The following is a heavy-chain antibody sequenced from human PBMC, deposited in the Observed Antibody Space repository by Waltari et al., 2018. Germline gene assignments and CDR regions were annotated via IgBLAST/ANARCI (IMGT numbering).Heavy chain of an antibody. CDR2: INHSGST. D-gene: IGHD3-10*01. CDR3: ARGYGSGSYATNWFDP. Sequence: QVQLQRWGAGLLKPSETLSLTCAVYGVSFSGYYWSWIRQPPGKGLEWIGEINHSGSTNYNPSLKSRVTISVDTSKNQFSLKLSSVTAADTAVYYCARGYGSGSYATNWFDPWGQGTLVTVSS. CDR1: GVSFSGYY. V-gene: IGHV4-34*01. J-gene: IGHJ5*02.